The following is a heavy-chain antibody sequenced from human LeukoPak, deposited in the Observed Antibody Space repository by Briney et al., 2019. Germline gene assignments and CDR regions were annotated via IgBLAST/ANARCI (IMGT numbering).Heavy chain of an antibody. CDR1: GFTFSSYS. V-gene: IGHV3-21*01. CDR2: ISSSSSYI. CDR3: ARPAASWSDAFDI. J-gene: IGHJ3*02. D-gene: IGHD6-13*01. Sequence: GGSLRLSCAASGFTFSSYSMNWVRQAPGKGLEWVSSISSSSSYIYYADSVKGRFTISRDNAKNSLCLQMNSLRAEDTAVYYCARPAASWSDAFDIWGQGTMVTVSS.